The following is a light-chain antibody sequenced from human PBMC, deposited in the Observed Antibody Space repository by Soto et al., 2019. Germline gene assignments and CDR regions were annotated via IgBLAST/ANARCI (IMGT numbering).Light chain of an antibody. CDR2: EGS. V-gene: IGLV2-23*01. CDR3: CSYAGSSSVV. CDR1: SXDVGSYNL. Sequence: QSALTQPASVSGSPGQSITISCTGTSXDVGSYNLVSWYQQHPGKAPKLMIYEGSKRPSGVSNRFSGSKSGNTASLTISGLQAEDEADYYCCSYAGSSSVVFGGGTKVTVL. J-gene: IGLJ2*01.